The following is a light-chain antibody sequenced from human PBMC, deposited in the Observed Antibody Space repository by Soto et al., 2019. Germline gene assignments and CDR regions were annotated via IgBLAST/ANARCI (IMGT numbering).Light chain of an antibody. J-gene: IGKJ4*01. CDR3: QQYGSSPLT. CDR1: QSVSSSY. V-gene: IGKV3-20*01. Sequence: EIVLTQSPGTLTLSPGERATLSCRASQSVSSSYLARYQQKPGQAPRLLIYGASSRATGIPDRFSVSGSGTDFTLTISRLEPEDFAVYYCQQYGSSPLTFGGGTKVEIK. CDR2: GAS.